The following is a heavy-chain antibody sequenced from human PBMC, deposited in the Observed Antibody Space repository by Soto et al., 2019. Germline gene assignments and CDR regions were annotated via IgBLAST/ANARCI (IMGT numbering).Heavy chain of an antibody. V-gene: IGHV1-24*01. CDR1: GYTLTELS. D-gene: IGHD2-15*01. CDR3: ATAPLPVRGWFDS. Sequence: QVQLVQSGAEVKKPGASVKDSCKVSGYTLTELSMHWVRQAPGKGLEWMGGFDPEDGETIYAQKYQGRVTMTEDTSTDTAYRELSSLRSEDTDAYYCATAPLPVRGWFDSWCQGTMVTVSS. CDR2: FDPEDGET. J-gene: IGHJ5*01.